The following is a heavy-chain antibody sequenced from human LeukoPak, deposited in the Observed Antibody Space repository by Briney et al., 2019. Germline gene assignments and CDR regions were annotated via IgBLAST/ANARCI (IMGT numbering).Heavy chain of an antibody. CDR1: GFTFSDYY. CDR3: ARVGSVGGDAFDI. J-gene: IGHJ3*02. Sequence: GGSLRLSCVASGFTFSDYYMSWIRLAPGKGLEWLSYISKSGSTISNADSVKGRFTISRDNAKNSLYLQMNSLRVEDTAIYYCARVGSVGGDAFDIWGQGTMVTVAS. D-gene: IGHD5/OR15-5a*01. CDR2: ISKSGSTI. V-gene: IGHV3-11*01.